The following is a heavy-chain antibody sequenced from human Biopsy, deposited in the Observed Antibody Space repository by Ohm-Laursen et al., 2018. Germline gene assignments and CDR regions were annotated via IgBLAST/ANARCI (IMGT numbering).Heavy chain of an antibody. J-gene: IGHJ6*02. Sequence: SLRLSCTASGFTFSSYTMTWVRQAPGKGLEWVSSISSSGNFMYYTDSVKGRFTISRDNAKKLLYLQMNSLRAEDTALYYCAKDVRVKVQLDGMDVWGQGTTVTVSS. CDR3: AKDVRVKVQLDGMDV. V-gene: IGHV3-21*04. CDR2: ISSSGNFM. CDR1: GFTFSSYT. D-gene: IGHD1-1*01.